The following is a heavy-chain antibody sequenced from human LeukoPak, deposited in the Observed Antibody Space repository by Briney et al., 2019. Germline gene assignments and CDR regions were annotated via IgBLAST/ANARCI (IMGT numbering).Heavy chain of an antibody. D-gene: IGHD2-2*01. CDR3: ARVMDSDYCSSTSCMFDY. V-gene: IGHV1-2*02. J-gene: IGHJ4*02. CDR2: INPNSGGT. CDR1: GYTFTGYY. Sequence: ASVKVSCKASGYTFTGYYMHWVRQAPGQGLEWMGWINPNSGGTNYAQKFQGRVTMTRDTSISTAYMELSRLRSDDTAVYYCARVMDSDYCSSTSCMFDYWGQGTLVTVSS.